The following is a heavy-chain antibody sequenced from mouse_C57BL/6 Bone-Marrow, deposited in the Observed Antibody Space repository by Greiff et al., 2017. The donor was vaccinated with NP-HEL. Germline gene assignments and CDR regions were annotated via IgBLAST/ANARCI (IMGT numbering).Heavy chain of an antibody. CDR3: ARHSLLRFLFAY. CDR1: GFTFSSYG. V-gene: IGHV5-6*01. CDR2: ISSGGSYT. Sequence: EVKVVESGGDLVKPGGSLKLSCAASGFTFSSYGMSWVRQTPDKRLEWVATISSGGSYTYYPDSVKGRFTISRDNAENTLYLQMSSLKSEDTAMYYCARHSLLRFLFAYWGQGTLVTVSA. J-gene: IGHJ3*01. D-gene: IGHD1-2*01.